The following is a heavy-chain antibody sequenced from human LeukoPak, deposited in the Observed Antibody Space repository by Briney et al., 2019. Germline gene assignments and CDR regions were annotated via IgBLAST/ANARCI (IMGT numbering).Heavy chain of an antibody. Sequence: ASVKVSCKASGYTFTSYGISWVRQAPGQGLEWMGWINPNSGGTNYAQKFQGRVTISVDTSKNQFSLKLSSVTAADTAVYYCARRRYYFDSSGYSYWGQGTLVTVSS. D-gene: IGHD3-22*01. CDR1: GYTFTSYG. V-gene: IGHV1-18*01. J-gene: IGHJ4*02. CDR2: INPNSGGT. CDR3: ARRRYYFDSSGYSY.